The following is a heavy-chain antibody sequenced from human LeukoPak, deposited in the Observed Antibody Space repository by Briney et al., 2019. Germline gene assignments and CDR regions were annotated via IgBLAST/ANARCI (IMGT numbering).Heavy chain of an antibody. D-gene: IGHD3-10*01. CDR1: GGSISSSSYY. Sequence: SSETLSLTCTVSGGSISSSSYYWGWIRQPPGKGLEWIGSIYYSGSTYYNPSLKSRVTISVDTSKNQFSLKLSSVTAADTAVYYCARHSFMVRGVIITRSLFYFDYWGQGTLVTVSS. V-gene: IGHV4-39*01. CDR2: IYYSGST. CDR3: ARHSFMVRGVIITRSLFYFDY. J-gene: IGHJ4*02.